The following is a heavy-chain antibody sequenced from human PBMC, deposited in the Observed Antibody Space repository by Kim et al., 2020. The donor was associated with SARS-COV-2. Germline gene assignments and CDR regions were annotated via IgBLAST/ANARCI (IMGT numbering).Heavy chain of an antibody. CDR2: ISSSGSTI. J-gene: IGHJ4*02. CDR1: GFTFSSYE. D-gene: IGHD3-3*01. Sequence: GGSLRLSCAASGFTFSSYEMNWVRQAPGKGLEWVSYISSSGSTIYYADSVKGRFTISRDNAKNSLYLQMNSLRAEDTAVYYCAREEIFGGLSGYWGQGTLVTVSS. CDR3: AREEIFGGLSGY. V-gene: IGHV3-48*03.